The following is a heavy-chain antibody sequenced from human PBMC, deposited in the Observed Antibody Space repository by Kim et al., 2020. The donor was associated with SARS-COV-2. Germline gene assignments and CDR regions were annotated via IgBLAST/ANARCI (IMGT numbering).Heavy chain of an antibody. V-gene: IGHV3-21*06. CDR2: ISSGGYI. D-gene: IGHD2-15*01. CDR1: GFALHNYD. J-gene: IGHJ6*02. CDR3: ARNFPPSLLRQYGMDV. Sequence: GGSLRLSCTASGFALHNYDMNWVRQAPGKGLEWVSSISSGGYISYGDSLKGRFTISRDNARNSLYLQMNSLSLEDTADYYCARNFPPSLLRQYGMDVWGQGTTVTVSS.